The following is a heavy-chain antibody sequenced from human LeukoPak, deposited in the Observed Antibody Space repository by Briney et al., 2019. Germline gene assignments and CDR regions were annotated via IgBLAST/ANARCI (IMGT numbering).Heavy chain of an antibody. D-gene: IGHD6-13*01. Sequence: GGSLRLSCAASGFTFDDYAMPWVRQAPGKGLEWVSGISWNSGSIGYADSVKGRFTISRDNAKNSLYLQMNSLRAEDTALYYCAKLAAAGNFDYWGQGTLVTVSS. CDR1: GFTFDDYA. CDR2: ISWNSGSI. V-gene: IGHV3-9*01. J-gene: IGHJ4*02. CDR3: AKLAAAGNFDY.